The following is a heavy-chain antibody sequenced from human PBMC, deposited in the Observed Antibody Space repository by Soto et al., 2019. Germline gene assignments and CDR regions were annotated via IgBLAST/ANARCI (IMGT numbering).Heavy chain of an antibody. Sequence: PGGSLRLSCAASGFTFSSYAMSWVRQAPGKGLEWVSVISGSDDSTYYADSVKGRFTISRDNSKNTLYLQMNSLRAEDTAVYYCAKRSSSSTFDYWGQGTXVTVS. J-gene: IGHJ4*02. D-gene: IGHD6-6*01. CDR2: ISGSDDST. V-gene: IGHV3-23*01. CDR1: GFTFSSYA. CDR3: AKRSSSSTFDY.